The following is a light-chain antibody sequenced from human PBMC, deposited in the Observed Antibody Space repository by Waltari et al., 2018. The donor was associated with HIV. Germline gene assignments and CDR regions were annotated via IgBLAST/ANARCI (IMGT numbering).Light chain of an antibody. J-gene: IGLJ1*01. V-gene: IGLV1-40*01. CDR2: GNS. CDR3: QSYDSSLEV. CDR1: SPTIGAGYD. Sequence: QSVLTQPPSVSGDPGQRVTISCTGTSPTIGAGYDVHWYQQLPGPAPKLLIYGNSNRPSGVPDRFSGSKSGTSASLAITGLQAEDEADYYCQSYDSSLEVFGTGTKVTVL.